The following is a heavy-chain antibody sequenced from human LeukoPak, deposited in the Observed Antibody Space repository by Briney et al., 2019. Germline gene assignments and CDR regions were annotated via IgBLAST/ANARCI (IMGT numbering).Heavy chain of an antibody. CDR2: ISYDGSNK. Sequence: PGGSLRLSCAASGFTFSSYAMHWVRQAPGKGLEWVAVISYDGSNKYYADSVKGRFTISRDNSKNTLYLQMNSLRAEDTAVYYCARDGSDIVVVVAAPYYYYMDVWGKGTTVTVSS. J-gene: IGHJ6*03. CDR1: GFTFSSYA. D-gene: IGHD2-15*01. V-gene: IGHV3-30*04. CDR3: ARDGSDIVVVVAAPYYYYMDV.